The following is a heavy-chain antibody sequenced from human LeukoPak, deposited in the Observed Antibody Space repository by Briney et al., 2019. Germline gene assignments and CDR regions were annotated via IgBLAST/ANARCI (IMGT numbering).Heavy chain of an antibody. CDR1: GGSISSSSYY. CDR3: ARQTYYYDSSGQNWFDP. D-gene: IGHD3-22*01. Sequence: SETLSLTCTVSGGSISSSSYYWGWIRPPPGKGLEWIGSIYYSGSTYYNPSLKSRVTISVDTSKNQFSLKLSSVTAADTAVYYCARQTYYYDSSGQNWFDPWGQGTLVTVSS. CDR2: IYYSGST. J-gene: IGHJ5*02. V-gene: IGHV4-39*01.